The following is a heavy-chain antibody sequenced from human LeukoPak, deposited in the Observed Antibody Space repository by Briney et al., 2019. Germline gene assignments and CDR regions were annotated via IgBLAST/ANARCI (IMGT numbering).Heavy chain of an antibody. CDR3: ASPGNLGSTVTPGGYFDY. J-gene: IGHJ4*02. CDR1: GGTFSSYA. V-gene: IGHV1-69*05. D-gene: IGHD4-17*01. CDR2: IIPIFGTA. Sequence: ASVKVSCKASGGTFSSYAISWVRQAPGQGLEWMGGIIPIFGTANYAQKFQGRVTITTDESTSTAYMELSSLRSEDTAVYYCASPGNLGSTVTPGGYFDYWGQGTLVTVSS.